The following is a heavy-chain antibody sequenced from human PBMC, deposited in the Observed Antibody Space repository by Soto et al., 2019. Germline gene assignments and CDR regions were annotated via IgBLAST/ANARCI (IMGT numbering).Heavy chain of an antibody. CDR2: IWYDGSNK. CDR1: GFTFSSYG. J-gene: IGHJ4*02. CDR3: ARAGIQLWLRYYFDY. Sequence: LRLSCAASGFTFSSYGMHWVRQAPGKGLEWVAVIWYDGSNKYYADSVKGRFTISRDNSKNTLYLQMNSLRAEDTAVYYCARAGIQLWLRYYFDYWGQGTLVTVSS. V-gene: IGHV3-33*01. D-gene: IGHD5-18*01.